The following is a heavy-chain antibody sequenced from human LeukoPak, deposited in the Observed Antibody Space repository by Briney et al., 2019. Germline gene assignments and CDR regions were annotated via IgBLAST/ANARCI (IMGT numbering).Heavy chain of an antibody. D-gene: IGHD3-16*02. Sequence: PSETLSLTCTVSGGSVSSGSYYWSWIRQPPGKGLEWIGYIYYSGSTNYNPSLRSRVTISVDTSKNQFSLKLSSVTAADTAVYYCARGGGLKYDYVWGSYRPSSRFDYWGQGTLVTVSS. V-gene: IGHV4-61*01. CDR3: ARGGGLKYDYVWGSYRPSSRFDY. J-gene: IGHJ4*02. CDR2: IYYSGST. CDR1: GGSVSSGSYY.